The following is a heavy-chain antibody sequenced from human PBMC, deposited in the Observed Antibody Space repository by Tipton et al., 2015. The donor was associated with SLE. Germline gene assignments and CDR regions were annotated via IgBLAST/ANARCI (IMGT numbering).Heavy chain of an antibody. D-gene: IGHD2-2*01. Sequence: QLVQSGAEVKKPGASVKVSCKASGYTFTSYGISWVRQAPGQGLEWMGWISAYNGNTNYAQTLQGRVTMTTDTSTSTAYMELSSLRSEDTAVYYCAREGNYCSSTSCYLGYFDYWGQGTLVTVSS. CDR3: AREGNYCSSTSCYLGYFDY. CDR2: ISAYNGNT. J-gene: IGHJ4*02. CDR1: GYTFTSYG. V-gene: IGHV1-18*01.